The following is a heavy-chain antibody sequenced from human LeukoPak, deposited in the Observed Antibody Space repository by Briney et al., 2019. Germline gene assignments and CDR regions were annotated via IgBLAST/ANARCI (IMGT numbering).Heavy chain of an antibody. CDR1: GFTFSSYS. CDR3: ARVSGYYDSSGYSPYNDAFDI. D-gene: IGHD3-22*01. CDR2: ISSGSTI. J-gene: IGHJ3*02. Sequence: GGSLGLSCAASGFTFSSYSMNWVRQAPGKGLEWVSSISSGSTIYYADSVKGRFTISRDNAKNSLYLQMNSLRAEDTAVYYCARVSGYYDSSGYSPYNDAFDIWGQGTMVTVSS. V-gene: IGHV3-69-1*01.